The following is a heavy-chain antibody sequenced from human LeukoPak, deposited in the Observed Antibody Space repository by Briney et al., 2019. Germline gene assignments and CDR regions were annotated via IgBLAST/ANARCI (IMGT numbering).Heavy chain of an antibody. D-gene: IGHD1-26*01. J-gene: IGHJ4*02. Sequence: GGSLRLSCAASGFTFTTYWLGWVRQPPGKGLEWVANIKQDGTEKYYVDSVKGRFTISRDNAKNSLYLQMNSLRAEDTAVYYCARYKVGATAIFDYWGQGTLVTVSS. V-gene: IGHV3-7*01. CDR1: GFTFTTYW. CDR2: IKQDGTEK. CDR3: ARYKVGATAIFDY.